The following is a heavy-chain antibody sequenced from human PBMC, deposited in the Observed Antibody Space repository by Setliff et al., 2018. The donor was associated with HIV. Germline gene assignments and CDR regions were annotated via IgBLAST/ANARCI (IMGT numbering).Heavy chain of an antibody. CDR3: ARDPDSSSFTSDY. Sequence: PSETLSLTCTVSGGSISSGSYYWSWIRRPAGKGLEWIGRIYTSGSTNYNPSLKSRVTISVDTSKNQFSLKLSSVTAADTAVYYCARDPDSSSFTSDYWGQGTLVTVSS. V-gene: IGHV4-61*02. CDR1: GGSISSGSYY. J-gene: IGHJ4*02. D-gene: IGHD6-13*01. CDR2: IYTSGST.